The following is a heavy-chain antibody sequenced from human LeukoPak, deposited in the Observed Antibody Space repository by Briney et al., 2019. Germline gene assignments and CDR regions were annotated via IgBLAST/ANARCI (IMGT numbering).Heavy chain of an antibody. V-gene: IGHV1-8*03. CDR3: ARAQARSRFSYYFDY. D-gene: IGHD3-10*01. J-gene: IGHJ4*02. Sequence: ASVKVSCEASGYTFSTYDINWVRQATGQGLEWMGWMNPNSGSTGYAQKFQGRVTFTRNTSISTAYLELSSLRSEDTAVYYCARAQARSRFSYYFDYWGQGTLVTGSS. CDR2: MNPNSGST. CDR1: GYTFSTYD.